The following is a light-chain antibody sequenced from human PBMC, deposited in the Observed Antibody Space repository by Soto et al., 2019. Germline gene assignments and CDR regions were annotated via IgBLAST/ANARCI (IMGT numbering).Light chain of an antibody. CDR2: GAS. CDR1: PSVSGSN. J-gene: IGKJ5*01. CDR3: QQSHIWPPIT. Sequence: EIVLTQSPGTRSLSPGERGALSCRASPSVSGSNLAWYQQKPRQAPRLVIYGASSRATGIPDRFSGSGSGTDFTLTISSLETEDSATYYCQQSHIWPPITFGQGTRLEIK. V-gene: IGKV3-20*01.